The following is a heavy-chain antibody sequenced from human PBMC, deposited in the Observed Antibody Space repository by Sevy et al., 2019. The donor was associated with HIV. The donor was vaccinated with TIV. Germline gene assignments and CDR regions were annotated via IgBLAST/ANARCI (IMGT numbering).Heavy chain of an antibody. Sequence: GGCLRLSCAASGFTFSSYWMSWVRQAPGKGLEWVANIKQDGSEKYYVDSVKGRFTISRDNAKNSLYLQMNSLRAEDTAVYYCARLYSSSWYYYYGMDVWGQGTTVTVSS. CDR2: IKQDGSEK. CDR1: GFTFSSYW. D-gene: IGHD6-13*01. V-gene: IGHV3-7*03. J-gene: IGHJ6*02. CDR3: ARLYSSSWYYYYGMDV.